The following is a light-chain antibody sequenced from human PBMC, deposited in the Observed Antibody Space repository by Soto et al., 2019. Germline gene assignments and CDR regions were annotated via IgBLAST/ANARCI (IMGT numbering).Light chain of an antibody. CDR1: QSVSSSY. J-gene: IGKJ1*01. CDR3: QQYGSSSWT. Sequence: EIGLTQSPGTLSLSPGERATLSCRASQSVSSSYLAWYQQKPGQAPRLLIYGTSSRATAIPDRFSGSGSGTDFTLTISRLEPGDFAVYYCQQYGSSSWTFGQGTK. CDR2: GTS. V-gene: IGKV3-20*01.